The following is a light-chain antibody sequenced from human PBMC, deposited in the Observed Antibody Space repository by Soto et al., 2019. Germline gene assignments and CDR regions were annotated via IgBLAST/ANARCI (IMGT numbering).Light chain of an antibody. CDR2: GAT. Sequence: DIVLTQSPGTLSLSPGERATLSCRASQSVRSSFLAWYRQKPGQAPRLLIYGATTRATGIPDRISGSGSGTDSTLTISRLEPEDFAVYYCQQYGTSPMYTFGQGTKLEIK. CDR1: QSVRSSF. CDR3: QQYGTSPMYT. V-gene: IGKV3-20*01. J-gene: IGKJ2*01.